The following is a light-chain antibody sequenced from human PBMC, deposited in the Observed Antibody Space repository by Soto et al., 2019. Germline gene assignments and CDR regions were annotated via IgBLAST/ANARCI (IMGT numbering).Light chain of an antibody. CDR3: QAWHSSTYV. Sequence: SYELTQPPSVSVFPGQTASITCSGDKLGDQYVWWYQQKPGQSPVLVIYQDSRRPSGIPERFSGSSSGNTATLTISGTQAMDEADYSCQAWHSSTYVFGTGTKVTVL. CDR2: QDS. J-gene: IGLJ1*01. V-gene: IGLV3-1*01. CDR1: KLGDQY.